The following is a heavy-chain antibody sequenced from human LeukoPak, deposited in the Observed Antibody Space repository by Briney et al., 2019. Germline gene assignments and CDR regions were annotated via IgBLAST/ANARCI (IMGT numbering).Heavy chain of an antibody. J-gene: IGHJ6*02. D-gene: IGHD2-2*01. Sequence: GGSLRLSCAAPGFTFGSYAMSWVRQAPGKGLEWVAAIINGGGNTYYADPVKGRFTISRDNSENTLYLQMSSLRAEDTAVYYCAKTFSSHFYYYGMDVWGQGTTVTVSS. V-gene: IGHV3-23*01. CDR1: GFTFGSYA. CDR3: AKTFSSHFYYYGMDV. CDR2: IINGGGNT.